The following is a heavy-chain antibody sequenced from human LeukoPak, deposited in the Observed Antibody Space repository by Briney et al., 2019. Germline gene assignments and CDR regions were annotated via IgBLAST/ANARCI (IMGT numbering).Heavy chain of an antibody. CDR1: GGSISSYY. V-gene: IGHV4-59*08. D-gene: IGHD2-15*01. Sequence: NSSETLSLTCTVSGGSISSYYWSWIRQPPGKGLEWIGYIYYSGSTNYNPSLKSRVTISVDTSQNQFSLKLTSVTAADTAVYYCASLSEYCSAGSCYLGWFDPWGQGTLVTVSS. CDR2: IYYSGST. CDR3: ASLSEYCSAGSCYLGWFDP. J-gene: IGHJ5*02.